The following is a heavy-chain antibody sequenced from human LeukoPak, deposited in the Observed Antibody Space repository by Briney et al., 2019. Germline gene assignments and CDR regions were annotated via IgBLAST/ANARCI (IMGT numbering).Heavy chain of an antibody. D-gene: IGHD6-25*01. Sequence: NPSETLSLTCTVSGGSISSYYWCWIRQPPGKGLEWIGYIYYSGSTNYNPSLKSRVTISVDTSKNQFSLKLSSVTAADTAVYYCARSYRYSSGWRHFDYWGQGALVTVSS. CDR1: GGSISSYY. J-gene: IGHJ4*02. CDR3: ARSYRYSSGWRHFDY. V-gene: IGHV4-59*01. CDR2: IYYSGST.